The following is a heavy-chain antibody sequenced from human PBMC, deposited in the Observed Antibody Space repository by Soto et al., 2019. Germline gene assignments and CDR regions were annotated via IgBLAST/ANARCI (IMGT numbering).Heavy chain of an antibody. Sequence: QVQLQESGPGLVRPSETLSLTCTVSGGSISSYYWSWIRQPPGKGLEWIGYIYYSGSANYNPSLKSRVTISVDTPKNQFSLKLSSATAADTAVYYCARNYGGNVDYWGQGTRVTVSS. V-gene: IGHV4-59*08. D-gene: IGHD4-17*01. CDR3: ARNYGGNVDY. CDR1: GGSISSYY. CDR2: IYYSGSA. J-gene: IGHJ4*02.